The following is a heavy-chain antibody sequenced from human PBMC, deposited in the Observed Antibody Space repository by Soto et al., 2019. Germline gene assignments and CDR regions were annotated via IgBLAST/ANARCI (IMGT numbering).Heavy chain of an antibody. CDR2: IIPIFGTA. CDR3: HNYYDSSGYNDAFDI. D-gene: IGHD3-22*01. Sequence: QVQLVQSGAEVKKPGSSVKVSCKASRGTFSSYAISWVRQAPGQGLEWMGGIIPIFGTANYAQKFQGRVTITADESTSTAYMELSSLRSEDTAVYYCHNYYDSSGYNDAFDIWGQGTMVTVSS. CDR1: RGTFSSYA. V-gene: IGHV1-69*12. J-gene: IGHJ3*02.